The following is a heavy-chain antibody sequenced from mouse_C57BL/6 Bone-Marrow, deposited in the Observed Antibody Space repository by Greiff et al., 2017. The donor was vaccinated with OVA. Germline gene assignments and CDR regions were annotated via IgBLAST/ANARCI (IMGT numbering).Heavy chain of an antibody. Sequence: QVQLQQPGAELVKPGASVKLSCKASGYTFTSYWMQWVKQRPGQGLEWIGEIDPSDSYTNYNQKFKGKATLTVDTSSSTAYMQLSSLTSEDSAVYYCARYYSKPYYYAMDYWGQRTSVTVSS. D-gene: IGHD2-5*01. J-gene: IGHJ4*01. V-gene: IGHV1-50*01. CDR3: ARYYSKPYYYAMDY. CDR1: GYTFTSYW. CDR2: IDPSDSYT.